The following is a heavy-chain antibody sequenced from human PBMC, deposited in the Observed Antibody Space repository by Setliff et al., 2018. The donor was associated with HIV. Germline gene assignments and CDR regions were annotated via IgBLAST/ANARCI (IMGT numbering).Heavy chain of an antibody. V-gene: IGHV1-2*02. CDR1: GYTFTNYY. CDR3: VRQDILTSYYMFDY. Sequence: ASVKVSCKASGYTFTNYYMHWVRQAPGQGLEWMGWINPNSGGTNYAQKFQGRVTMTRDTSISTAYMELSRLTSDDTAVYYCVRQDILTSYYMFDYWGQGTLVTVSS. J-gene: IGHJ4*02. CDR2: INPNSGGT. D-gene: IGHD3-9*01.